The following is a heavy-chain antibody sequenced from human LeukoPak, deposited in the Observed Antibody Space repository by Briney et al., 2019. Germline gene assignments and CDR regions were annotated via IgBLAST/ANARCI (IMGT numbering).Heavy chain of an antibody. CDR2: ISGSGGST. V-gene: IGHV3-23*01. J-gene: IGHJ6*02. D-gene: IGHD3-10*01. Sequence: PGGSLRLSCAASGFTFSSYGMHWVRQAPGKGLEWVSAISGSGGSTYYADSVKGRFTISRDNSKNTLYLQMNSLRAEDTTVYYCAKAYGSGSYLFDGMDVWGQGTTVTVSS. CDR1: GFTFSSYG. CDR3: AKAYGSGSYLFDGMDV.